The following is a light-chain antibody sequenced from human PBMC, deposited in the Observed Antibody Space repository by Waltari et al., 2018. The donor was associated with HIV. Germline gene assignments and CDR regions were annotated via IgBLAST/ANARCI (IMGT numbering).Light chain of an antibody. CDR3: QQFHSFPLT. CDR1: QAINTY. CDR2: AAS. J-gene: IGKJ4*01. Sequence: IQLTQSPSFLSASVADRVTITCRASQAINTYLAWYQQKPGKAPKLLMYAASTLQRGVPPTFSGSGSGTEFTLTINALHPDDFATYYCQQFHSFPLTFGGGTNVE. V-gene: IGKV1-9*01.